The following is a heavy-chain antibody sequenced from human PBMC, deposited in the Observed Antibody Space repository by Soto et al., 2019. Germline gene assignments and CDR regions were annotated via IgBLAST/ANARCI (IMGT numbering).Heavy chain of an antibody. J-gene: IGHJ4*02. CDR3: ARVLAAAGGYFDY. Sequence: ETLSLTCTVSGGSISSYYWSWIRQPPGKGLEWIGYIYYSGSTNYNPSLKSRVTISVDTSKNQFSLKLSSVTAADTAVYYCARVLAAAGGYFDYWGQGTLVTVSS. CDR1: GGSISSYY. V-gene: IGHV4-59*01. D-gene: IGHD6-13*01. CDR2: IYYSGST.